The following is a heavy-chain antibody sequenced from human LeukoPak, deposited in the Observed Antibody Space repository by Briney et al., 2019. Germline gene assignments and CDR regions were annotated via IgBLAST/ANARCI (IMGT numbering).Heavy chain of an antibody. J-gene: IGHJ5*02. CDR3: ASGLRRDWFDP. V-gene: IGHV4-59*01. Sequence: PSETLSLTCTVSGGSISSYYWSWIRQPPGKGLEWIGYIYYSGNTNSNPSLKSRVTMSVDTSKNQFFLRLTSVTAADTAVYYCASGLRRDWFDPWGQGTLVTVSS. D-gene: IGHD2-21*01. CDR1: GGSISSYY. CDR2: IYYSGNT.